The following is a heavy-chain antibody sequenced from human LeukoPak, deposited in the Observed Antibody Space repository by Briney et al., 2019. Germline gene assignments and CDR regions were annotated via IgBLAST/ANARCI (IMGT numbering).Heavy chain of an antibody. CDR2: IRSKAESHAT. CDR3: TTGETVVIRNDASHI. J-gene: IGHJ3*02. V-gene: IGHV3-73*01. D-gene: IGHD2-21*01. Sequence: GGSLRLSCAASGFTFSDSAMHWVRLASGKGLEWVGRIRSKAESHATAYAASVQGRFTISRDDSRNTAYLQMNSLKTDDTAVYYCTTGETVVIRNDASHIWGQGTMVTVSS. CDR1: GFTFSDSA.